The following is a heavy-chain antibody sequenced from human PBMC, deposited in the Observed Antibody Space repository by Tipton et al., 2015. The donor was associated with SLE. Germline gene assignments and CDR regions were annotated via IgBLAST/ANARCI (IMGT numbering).Heavy chain of an antibody. Sequence: TLSLTCSVSGDSITSYYWSWFRQSTGRGLEWIGRVYSSGSANYNPALISRVSMSVDISKNQFFLTLRSVTVADTAVYYCATTVTTTASYGAFDIWGQGTSVTVSS. D-gene: IGHD4-17*01. CDR1: GDSITSYY. V-gene: IGHV4-4*07. J-gene: IGHJ3*02. CDR3: ATTVTTTASYGAFDI. CDR2: VYSSGSA.